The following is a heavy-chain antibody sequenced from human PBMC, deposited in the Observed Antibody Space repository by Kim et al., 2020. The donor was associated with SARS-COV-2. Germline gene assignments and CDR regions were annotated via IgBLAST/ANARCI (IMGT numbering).Heavy chain of an antibody. D-gene: IGHD6-13*01. V-gene: IGHV3-7*04. J-gene: IGHJ2*01. CDR3: ARVIYSSSWFNYWYFDL. Sequence: VEGRFTISRDNAKNSLYLQMNSLRAEDTAVYYCARVIYSSSWFNYWYFDLWGRGTLVTVSS.